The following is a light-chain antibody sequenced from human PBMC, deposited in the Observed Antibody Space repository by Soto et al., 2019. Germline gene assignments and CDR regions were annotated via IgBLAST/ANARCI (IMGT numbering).Light chain of an antibody. CDR2: EGT. CDR3: CSYAGSSTYVV. CDR1: SSDVGSYNL. Sequence: QSALTQPASVSGSPGQSITISCTGTSSDVGSYNLVSWYQQYPGKAPKLMIYEGTKRPSGVSNRFSGSKSGDMASLTISGLQAEDEGDYYCCSYAGSSTYVVFGGGTKLTVL. J-gene: IGLJ2*01. V-gene: IGLV2-23*01.